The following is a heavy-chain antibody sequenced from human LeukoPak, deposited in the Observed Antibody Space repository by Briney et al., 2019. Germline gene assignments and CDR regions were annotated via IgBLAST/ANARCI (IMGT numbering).Heavy chain of an antibody. V-gene: IGHV3-23*01. CDR2: ISGSGGST. D-gene: IGHD3-9*01. J-gene: IGHJ4*02. CDR1: GFTFGSYA. CDR3: AKARERYFDGLDY. Sequence: GGSLRLSCAASGFTFGSYAMSRVRQAPGKGLEWVSAISGSGGSTYYADSVKGRFTISRDNSKNTLYLQMNSLRAEDTAVYYCAKARERYFDGLDYWGQGTLVTVSS.